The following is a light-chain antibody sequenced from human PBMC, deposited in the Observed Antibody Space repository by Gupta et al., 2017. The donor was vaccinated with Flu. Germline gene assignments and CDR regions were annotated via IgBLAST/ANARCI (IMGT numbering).Light chain of an antibody. CDR2: LNSDGSH. CDR3: QTWGTGIFV. CDR1: SGHSSYA. V-gene: IGLV4-69*01. J-gene: IGLJ2*01. Sequence: QLVLTQSPPASASLGASVKLTCTLSSGHSSYAIAWHQQQPEKGPRYLMKLNSDGSHSKGDGIPDRFSGSSSGAALSLTISSLQSEDESYYYCQTWGTGIFVFGGGTKLTVL.